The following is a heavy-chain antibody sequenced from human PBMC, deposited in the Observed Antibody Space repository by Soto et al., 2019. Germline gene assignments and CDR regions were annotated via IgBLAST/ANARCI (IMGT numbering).Heavy chain of an antibody. Sequence: ASVKVSCKASGYTFTGYYMHWVRQAPGQGREGMGGINPNSGGTNYAQKFQGWVTMTRDTPISTAYMELSRLRSDETAVYYCARGFTMVRGVIFAGPFLDWFDPWGQGTLVTVPS. CDR2: INPNSGGT. V-gene: IGHV1-2*04. CDR3: ARGFTMVRGVIFAGPFLDWFDP. J-gene: IGHJ5*02. CDR1: GYTFTGYY. D-gene: IGHD3-10*01.